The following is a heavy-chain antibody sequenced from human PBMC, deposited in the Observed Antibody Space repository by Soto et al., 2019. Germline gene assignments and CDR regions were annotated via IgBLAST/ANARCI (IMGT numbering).Heavy chain of an antibody. CDR2: IYYSGST. Sequence: SETLSLTCTVSGGSISSSSYYWGWIPQPPGKGLEWIGSIYYSGSTYYNPSLKSRVTISVDTSKNQFSLKLSSVTAADTAVYYCASWTQEYNWNDRPDYYMDVWGKGTTVTVSS. J-gene: IGHJ6*03. CDR3: ASWTQEYNWNDRPDYYMDV. CDR1: GGSISSSSYY. V-gene: IGHV4-39*01. D-gene: IGHD1-1*01.